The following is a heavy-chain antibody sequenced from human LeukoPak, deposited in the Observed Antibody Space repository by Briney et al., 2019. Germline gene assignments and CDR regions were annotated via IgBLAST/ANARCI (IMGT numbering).Heavy chain of an antibody. CDR1: GFTFSSYW. Sequence: GGSLRLSCAASGFTFSSYWMHWVRQAPGKGLVWVSRINSDGSSISYADSVKGRFTISRDNAKNTLYLQMNSLRAEDTAVYYCATTYDILTGYPYWGQGALVTVSS. CDR2: INSDGSSI. D-gene: IGHD3-9*01. CDR3: ATTYDILTGYPY. J-gene: IGHJ4*02. V-gene: IGHV3-74*01.